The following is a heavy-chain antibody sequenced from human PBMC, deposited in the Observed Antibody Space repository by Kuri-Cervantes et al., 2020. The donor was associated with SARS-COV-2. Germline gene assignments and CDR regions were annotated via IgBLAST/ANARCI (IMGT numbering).Heavy chain of an antibody. D-gene: IGHD5-24*01. CDR3: ARDLGQKRWLQYWYFDL. CDR1: GDSISSSGYY. J-gene: IGHJ2*01. CDR2: IYYSGST. V-gene: IGHV4-61*08. Sequence: GSLRLSCVVSGDSISSSGYYWNWIRQPPGKGLEWIGYIYYSGSTNYNPSLKSRVTISVDTSKNQFSLKLSSVTAADTAVYYCARDLGQKRWLQYWYFDLWGRGTLVTVSS.